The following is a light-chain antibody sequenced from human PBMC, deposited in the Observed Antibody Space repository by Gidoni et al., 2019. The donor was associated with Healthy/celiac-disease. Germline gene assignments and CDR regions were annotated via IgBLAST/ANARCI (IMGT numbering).Light chain of an antibody. CDR1: SSNIGNNY. CDR3: GTWDSSLSLL. CDR2: DNN. V-gene: IGLV1-51*01. J-gene: IGLJ2*01. Sequence: TISCSGSSSNIGNNYVSWYQQLPGTAPKLLIYDNNKRPSGIPDRFSGSKSGTSATLGITGLQTGDEADYYCGTWDSSLSLLVGGGTKLXV.